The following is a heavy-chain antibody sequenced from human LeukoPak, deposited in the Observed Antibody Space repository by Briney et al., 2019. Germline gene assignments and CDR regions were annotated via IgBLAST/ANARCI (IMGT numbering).Heavy chain of an antibody. Sequence: GGSLRLSCAASGFTFSSYGMHWVRQAPGKGLEWVSAITDAVGSTHYADSVKGRFTISSDNSKNTVYLQMNSLRPEDMAVYYCAKEIFSGLLYIDYWGQGTLVTVSS. CDR1: GFTFSSYG. J-gene: IGHJ4*02. V-gene: IGHV3-23*01. CDR3: AKEIFSGLLYIDY. D-gene: IGHD5-12*01. CDR2: ITDAVGST.